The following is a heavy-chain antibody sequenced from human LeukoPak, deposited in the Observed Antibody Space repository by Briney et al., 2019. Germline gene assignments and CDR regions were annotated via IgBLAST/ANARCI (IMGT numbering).Heavy chain of an antibody. J-gene: IGHJ4*02. CDR1: GGSITNYH. CDR2: IYYTGST. V-gene: IGHV4-59*01. CDR3: ARVVDYGYSDY. D-gene: IGHD4/OR15-4a*01. Sequence: SETLSLTCSVSGGSITNYHWSWIRQPPGRGLEWLGYIYYTGSTKCNPSLKSRVTISVDTSKNHFSLKLSSVTAADTAVYYCARVVDYGYSDYWGQGTLVTVSS.